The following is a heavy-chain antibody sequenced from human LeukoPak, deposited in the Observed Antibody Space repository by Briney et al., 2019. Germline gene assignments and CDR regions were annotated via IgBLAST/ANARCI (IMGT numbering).Heavy chain of an antibody. J-gene: IGHJ5*02. CDR2: INPSGGST. Sequence: EASVKVSCKASGYTFTSYYMHWVRQAPGQGLVWMGIINPSGGSTSYAQKFQGRVTMTRDTSTSTVYMELSSLRSEDTAVYYCAREGEMATDRGWFDPWGQGTLVTVSS. V-gene: IGHV1-46*01. CDR3: AREGEMATDRGWFDP. CDR1: GYTFTSYY. D-gene: IGHD5-24*01.